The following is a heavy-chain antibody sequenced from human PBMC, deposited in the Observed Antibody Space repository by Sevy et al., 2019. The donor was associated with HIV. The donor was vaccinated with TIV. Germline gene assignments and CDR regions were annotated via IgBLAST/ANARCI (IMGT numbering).Heavy chain of an antibody. CDR2: INHSGST. V-gene: IGHV4-34*01. J-gene: IGHJ4*02. CDR3: ARGLRHDYGDYAFNY. Sequence: SETLSLTCAVYGGSFSGYYWSWIRQPPGKGLEWIGEINHSGSTNYNPSLKSRVTISVDTSKKQFSLKLSSVTAADTAVYYCARGLRHDYGDYAFNYWGQGTLVTVSS. CDR1: GGSFSGYY. D-gene: IGHD4-17*01.